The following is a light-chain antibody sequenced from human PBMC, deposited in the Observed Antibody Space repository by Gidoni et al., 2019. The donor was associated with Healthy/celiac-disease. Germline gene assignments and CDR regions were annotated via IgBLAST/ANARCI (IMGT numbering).Light chain of an antibody. CDR1: SSDVGSYNL. CDR2: EGS. CDR3: CSYAGSSTLDWV. V-gene: IGLV2-23*01. Sequence: QSALTQPASVSGSPGPSIPISCTGTSSDVGSYNLVSWYQQHPGKAPKLMIYEGSKRPSGVSNRFSGSKSGNTASLTISGLQAEDEADYYCCSYAGSSTLDWVFGGGTKLTVL. J-gene: IGLJ3*02.